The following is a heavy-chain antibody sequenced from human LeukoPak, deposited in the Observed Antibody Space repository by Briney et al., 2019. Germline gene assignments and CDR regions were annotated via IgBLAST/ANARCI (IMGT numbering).Heavy chain of an antibody. D-gene: IGHD3-10*01. V-gene: IGHV4-39*07. CDR2: IYYDGST. Sequence: PSETLSLTCPVSGGSISSSNYYWGWIRQPPGKGLEWLGSIYYDGSTYYNPSLRSRVSTSVDTSKNQFSLKLSSVTAADTAVYYCARVGSSGSGSYYPDYWGQGTLVTVSS. CDR3: ARVGSSGSGSYYPDY. CDR1: GGSISSSNYY. J-gene: IGHJ4*02.